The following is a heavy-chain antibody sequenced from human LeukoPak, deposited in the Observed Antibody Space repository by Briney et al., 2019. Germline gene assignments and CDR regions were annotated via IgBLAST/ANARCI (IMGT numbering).Heavy chain of an antibody. V-gene: IGHV3-74*01. J-gene: IGHJ6*03. Sequence: GGSLRLSCAASGFTFSSYWMHWVRQAPGKGLVWVSRINSDGSSTSYADSVKGRFTISRDNSYNTVSLQMNGLRDDDTGVYYCAKGLKTGVGPYMGYHYYMDVWGKGATVTVSS. CDR2: INSDGSST. CDR3: AKGLKTGVGPYMGYHYYMDV. CDR1: GFTFSSYW. D-gene: IGHD3-16*01.